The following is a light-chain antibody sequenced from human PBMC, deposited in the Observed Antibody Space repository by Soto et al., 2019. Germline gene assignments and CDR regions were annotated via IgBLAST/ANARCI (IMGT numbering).Light chain of an antibody. CDR2: AAS. CDR3: QQSYSTPRT. J-gene: IGKJ1*01. CDR1: QSISSY. V-gene: IGKV1-39*01. Sequence: DIQMTQSASSLSASVGDRLTITCRASQSISSYLNWYQQKPGKAPKLLIYAASSLQSGVPSRFSGSGSGTDFTLTISSLQPEDFATYYCQQSYSTPRTFGQGTKVDIK.